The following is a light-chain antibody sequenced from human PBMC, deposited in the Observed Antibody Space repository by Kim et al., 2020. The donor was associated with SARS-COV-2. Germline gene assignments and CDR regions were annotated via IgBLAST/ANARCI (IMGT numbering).Light chain of an antibody. CDR1: QAISNY. J-gene: IGKJ4*01. CDR3: LQHNNYPLT. CDR2: GAS. V-gene: IGKV1-17*03. Sequence: ASVGDRVPITCRASQAISNYLAWFQWRPGKVPKRLIYGASSLQSGVPSRFSGSGSGTEFTHTISNLQPEDFATYYCLQHNNYPLTFGGGTKVDIK.